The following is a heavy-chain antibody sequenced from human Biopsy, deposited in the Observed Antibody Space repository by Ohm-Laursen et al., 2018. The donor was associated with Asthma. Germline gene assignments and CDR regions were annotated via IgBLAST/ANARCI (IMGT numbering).Heavy chain of an antibody. D-gene: IGHD5-18*01. J-gene: IGHJ5*02. CDR2: IHNSGNT. Sequence: SDTLSLTCPVSGGSISSDYWSWLRQSPGKGLEWIGYIHNSGNTNYNPSLKSRVTISLDTSTNHFSLRLSFVTAADTAVYFCARGQGRGIQLWSLDPWGQGILVTVSS. V-gene: IGHV4-59*07. CDR3: ARGQGRGIQLWSLDP. CDR1: GGSISSDY.